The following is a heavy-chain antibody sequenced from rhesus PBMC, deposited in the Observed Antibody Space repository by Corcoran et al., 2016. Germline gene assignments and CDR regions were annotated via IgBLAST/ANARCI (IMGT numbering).Heavy chain of an antibody. CDR2: IYGCSGNT. Sequence: QVQLQESGPGLVKPSETLSLTCAVSGGSISDNYYWNWILQPPGKGLEWIGKIYGCSGNTYYNPSLKSRVSISKDTSKNQFSLKVSSVTAADTAVFYCARVGISAGHQGDLWGQGLLVTVSA. D-gene: IGHD6-13*01. CDR3: ARVGISAGHQGDL. V-gene: IGHV4S9*01. J-gene: IGHJ4*01. CDR1: GGSISDNYY.